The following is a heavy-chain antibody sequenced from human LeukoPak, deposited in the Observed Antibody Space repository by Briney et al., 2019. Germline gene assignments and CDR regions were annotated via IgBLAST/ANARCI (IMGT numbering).Heavy chain of an antibody. D-gene: IGHD5-18*01. CDR2: IIPSLGVR. J-gene: IGHJ4*02. V-gene: IGHV1-69*04. CDR3: ATAPERQYTLGYPED. CDR1: GGSFSNYG. Sequence: ASVKVSCKASGGSFSNYGLSWVRQAPAKGLEWMARIIPSLGVRNYAQNFRGRVTITPYISTSTAFLEVSSLGFGDTAVHYCATAPERQYTLGYPEDGGQATLVTV.